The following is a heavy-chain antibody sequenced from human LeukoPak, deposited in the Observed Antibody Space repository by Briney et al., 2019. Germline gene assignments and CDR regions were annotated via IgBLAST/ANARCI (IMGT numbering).Heavy chain of an antibody. J-gene: IGHJ4*02. V-gene: IGHV3-30*18. D-gene: IGHD6-19*01. CDR1: GFTFSSYG. CDR2: ISYDGSNK. Sequence: PGGSLRLSCAASGFTFSSYGMHWVRQAPGKGLEWVAVISYDGSNKYYADSVKGRFTISRDNSKNTLYLQMNSLRAEDTAVYYCAKEQWLGYFDYWGQGTLVTVSS. CDR3: AKEQWLGYFDY.